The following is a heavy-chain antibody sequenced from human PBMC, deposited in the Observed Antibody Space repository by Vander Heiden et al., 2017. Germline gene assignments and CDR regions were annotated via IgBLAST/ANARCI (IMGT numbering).Heavy chain of an antibody. Sequence: EVQLLESGGGLVKPGGSLRPPCAVSGFPFPNARMNWVRQAPGKGLEWVGRIKSKAEGGATDYAEPVKGRFTISRDDSENTVYLQMNSLKSEDTAVYYCTTGGSYSAFDIWGQGTMVTVSS. CDR1: GFPFPNAR. CDR3: TTGGSYSAFDI. CDR2: IKSKAEGGAT. J-gene: IGHJ3*02. D-gene: IGHD1-26*01. V-gene: IGHV3-15*07.